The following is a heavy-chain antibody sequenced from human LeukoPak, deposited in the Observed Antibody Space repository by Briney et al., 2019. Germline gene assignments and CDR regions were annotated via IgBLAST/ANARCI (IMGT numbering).Heavy chain of an antibody. Sequence: ASVKVSCKASGYTFTGYYMHWVRQAPGQGLEWMGWINPNSGGTNYAQKFQGRVTMTRDTSISTAYMELSRLRFEDTAVYYCAREDSGSYYNYYYFYMDVWGKGTTVTISS. D-gene: IGHD3-10*01. CDR2: INPNSGGT. CDR3: AREDSGSYYNYYYFYMDV. V-gene: IGHV1-2*02. CDR1: GYTFTGYY. J-gene: IGHJ6*03.